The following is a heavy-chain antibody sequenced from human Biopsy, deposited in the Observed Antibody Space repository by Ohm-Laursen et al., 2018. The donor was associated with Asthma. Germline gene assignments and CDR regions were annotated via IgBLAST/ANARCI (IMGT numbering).Heavy chain of an antibody. CDR1: GFSFSNFA. CDR3: VRDSTDDAFDI. V-gene: IGHV3-30*01. J-gene: IGHJ3*02. CDR2: ISKDASTQ. Sequence: SLRLSCAASGFSFSNFAIHWVRQAPGKGLEWVGVISKDASTQDYADSVKGRFTMARDNSKNTLDLQMNSLREEDTAVYYCVRDSTDDAFDIWGQGTVVTVSS. D-gene: IGHD1-1*01.